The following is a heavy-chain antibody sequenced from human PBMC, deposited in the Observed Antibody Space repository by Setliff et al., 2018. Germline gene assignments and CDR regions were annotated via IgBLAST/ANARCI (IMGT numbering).Heavy chain of an antibody. D-gene: IGHD6-13*01. CDR1: GYTSTGYY. Sequence: ASVKVSCKASGYTSTGYYMHWVRQAPGQGLEWMGRINPNSGGTNYAQKFQGRVTMTRDTSISTAYMELSRLRSDDTAVYYCARVRSSSWLVVNWFDPWGQGTPVTVSS. V-gene: IGHV1-2*06. CDR3: ARVRSSSWLVVNWFDP. J-gene: IGHJ5*02. CDR2: INPNSGGT.